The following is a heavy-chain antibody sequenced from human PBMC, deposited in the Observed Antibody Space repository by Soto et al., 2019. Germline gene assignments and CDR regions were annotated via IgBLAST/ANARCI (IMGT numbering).Heavy chain of an antibody. CDR3: ARDARNADYDY. CDR2: IHGTRSII. J-gene: IGHJ4*02. V-gene: IGHV3-48*02. CDR1: GFTFSSHA. Sequence: EVQLVESGGGLVQPGGSLKLSCAVSGFTFSSHAMNWVRQAPGKGLEWVAYIHGTRSIIYYADSVKGRFTISRDNAKNSLSLQMDSLRDEDTALYYCARDARNADYDYWGQGTLVTVSS. D-gene: IGHD3-16*01.